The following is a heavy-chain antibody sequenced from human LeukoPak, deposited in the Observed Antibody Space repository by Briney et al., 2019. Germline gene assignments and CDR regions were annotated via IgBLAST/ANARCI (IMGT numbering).Heavy chain of an antibody. D-gene: IGHD3-10*01. CDR2: ISSSGSTI. CDR3: ARRRYGSGDIDY. V-gene: IGHV3-48*03. CDR1: GFTFSSYE. J-gene: IGHJ4*02. Sequence: PGGSLRLSCAASGFTFSSYEMNWVRQAPGKGLEWVSYISSSGSTIYYADSVKGRFTISRDNAKNSLYLQMNSLGAEDTAVYYCARRRYGSGDIDYWGQGTLVTVSS.